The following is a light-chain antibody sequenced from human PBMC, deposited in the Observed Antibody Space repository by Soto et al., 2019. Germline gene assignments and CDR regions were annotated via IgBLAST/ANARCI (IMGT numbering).Light chain of an antibody. J-gene: IGLJ1*01. CDR2: DND. CDR1: SSNIGNNF. V-gene: IGLV1-51*01. Sequence: QSVLTQPPSVSAAPGQKVTISCSGSSSNIGNNFVSWYQQLPGTAPKLLIYDNDKRPSGIPDRFSASKSATSAALDITGLQTGDEADYFCGTWDSSLSAGLFGTGTKVTVL. CDR3: GTWDSSLSAGL.